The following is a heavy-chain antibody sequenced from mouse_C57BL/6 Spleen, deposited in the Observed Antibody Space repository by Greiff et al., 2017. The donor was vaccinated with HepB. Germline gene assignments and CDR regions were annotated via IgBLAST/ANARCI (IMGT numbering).Heavy chain of an antibody. Sequence: EVKLQESGPELVKPGASVKIPCKASGYTFTDYNMDWVKQSHGKSLEWIGDINPNNGGTIYNQKFKGKATLTVDKSSSTAYMELRSLTSEDTAVYYCARFIYYYGSSAYYAMDYWGQGTSVTVSS. CDR2: INPNNGGT. CDR1: GYTFTDYN. J-gene: IGHJ4*01. D-gene: IGHD1-1*01. CDR3: ARFIYYYGSSAYYAMDY. V-gene: IGHV1-18*01.